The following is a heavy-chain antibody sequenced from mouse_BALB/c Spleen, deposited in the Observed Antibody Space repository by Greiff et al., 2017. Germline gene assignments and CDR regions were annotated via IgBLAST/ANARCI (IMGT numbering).Heavy chain of an antibody. CDR3: ADSSGNYYAMDY. Sequence: EVQLQESGPGLVKPSQSLSLTCSVTGYSITSGYYWNWIRQFPGNKLEWMGYISYDGSNNYNPSLKNRISITRDTSKNQFFLKLNSVTTEDTATYYCADSSGNYYAMDYWGQGTSVTVSS. V-gene: IGHV3-6*02. D-gene: IGHD3-2*01. CDR2: ISYDGSN. CDR1: GYSITSGYY. J-gene: IGHJ4*01.